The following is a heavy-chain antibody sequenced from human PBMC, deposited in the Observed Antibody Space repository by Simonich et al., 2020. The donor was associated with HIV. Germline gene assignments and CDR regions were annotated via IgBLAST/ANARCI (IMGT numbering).Heavy chain of an antibody. CDR2: IIPFFDTT. V-gene: IGHV1-69*13. CDR3: ARRVYSSSGYAFDI. CDR1: GDTFSNYV. D-gene: IGHD6-6*01. J-gene: IGHJ3*02. Sequence: QVQLVQSGAEVKKTGSSVKVSCKASGDTFSNYVIGWVRQAPGQGLEGMGGIIPFFDTTNYAQNFQGRVTITADDSTSTAYMELSSLRSEDTAVYYCARRVYSSSGYAFDIWGQGTMVSVSS.